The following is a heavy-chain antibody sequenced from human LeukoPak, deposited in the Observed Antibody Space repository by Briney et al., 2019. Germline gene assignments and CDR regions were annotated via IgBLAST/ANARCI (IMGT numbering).Heavy chain of an antibody. CDR2: ISYDGSNK. CDR3: AKDTGIAAAGPPDYGMDV. D-gene: IGHD6-13*01. CDR1: GFTFSSYG. J-gene: IGHJ6*02. Sequence: PGGSLRLSCAASGFTFSSYGMHWVRQAPGKGLEWVAVISYDGSNKYYADSVKGRFTISRDNSKNTLYLQMNSPRAEDTAVYYCAKDTGIAAAGPPDYGMDVWGQGTTVTVSS. V-gene: IGHV3-30*18.